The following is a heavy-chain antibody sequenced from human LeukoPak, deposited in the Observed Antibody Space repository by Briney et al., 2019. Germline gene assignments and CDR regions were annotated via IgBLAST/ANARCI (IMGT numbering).Heavy chain of an antibody. Sequence: QPGGSLRLSCAASGFTFSSYAMNWVRQAPGKGLEWVSSISDTGGSTYYADSVKGRFTISRSNSRNTLYLQMKSLRGEDTAVYYCAKVLRGLVYYCGHIDWGQGTLVTVSS. D-gene: IGHD2-21*01. V-gene: IGHV3-23*01. CDR1: GFTFSSYA. CDR3: AKVLRGLVYYCGHID. CDR2: ISDTGGST. J-gene: IGHJ4*02.